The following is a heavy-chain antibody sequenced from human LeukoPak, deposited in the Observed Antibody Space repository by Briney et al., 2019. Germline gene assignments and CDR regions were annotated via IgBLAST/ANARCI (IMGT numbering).Heavy chain of an antibody. V-gene: IGHV1-69*06. J-gene: IGHJ6*03. CDR1: GGTFSSYA. CDR3: ARVTSQWLSAQAYYYYYMDV. CDR2: IIPIFGTA. D-gene: IGHD6-19*01. Sequence: SVKVSCKASGGTFSSYAISWVRQAPGQGLEWMGGIIPIFGTANYAQKFQGRVTITADKSTSTAYMELSSLRSEDTAVYYCARVTSQWLSAQAYYYYYMDVWGKGTTVTVSS.